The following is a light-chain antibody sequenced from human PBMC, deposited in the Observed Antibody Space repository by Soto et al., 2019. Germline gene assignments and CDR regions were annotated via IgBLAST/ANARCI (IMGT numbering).Light chain of an antibody. Sequence: DIQMTQSTSSLSASVGDRVTIPCPASQGISSYLAWYQQKPGKAPKLLIYAASTLQSGVPSRFSGSGSGTDFTLTISSLQPEDFATYYCQQLNSYPPTFGQGTRLEIK. CDR1: QGISSY. CDR3: QQLNSYPPT. CDR2: AAS. V-gene: IGKV1-9*01. J-gene: IGKJ5*01.